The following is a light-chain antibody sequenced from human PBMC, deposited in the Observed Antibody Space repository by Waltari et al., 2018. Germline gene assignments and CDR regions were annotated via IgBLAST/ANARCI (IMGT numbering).Light chain of an antibody. J-gene: IGKJ2*02. CDR3: QQRSISCT. CDR1: QSVGIY. V-gene: IGKV3-11*01. CDR2: DAS. Sequence: IVLTQSPDTLSLSPGERATLSCWAIQSVGIYLAWYQQKPVQAPRLLIYDASKRATGIPARFSGSGSGTDFTLTISSLEPEDFAVYYCQQRSISCTFGQGTRLEI.